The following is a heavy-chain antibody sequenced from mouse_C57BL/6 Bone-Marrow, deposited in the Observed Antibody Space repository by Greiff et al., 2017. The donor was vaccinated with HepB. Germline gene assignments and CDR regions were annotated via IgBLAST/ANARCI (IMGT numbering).Heavy chain of an antibody. CDR1: GFNIKDDY. CDR2: IDPENGDT. V-gene: IGHV14-4*01. D-gene: IGHD2-4*01. CDR3: TPPLYDYEGFAY. Sequence: VQLQQSGAELVRPGASVKLSCTASGFNIKDDYMHWVKQRPEQGLEWIGWIDPENGDTVYASKFQGNATITADTSSNTAYLQISSLTSEDTAVYYYTPPLYDYEGFAYWGQGTLVTVSA. J-gene: IGHJ3*01.